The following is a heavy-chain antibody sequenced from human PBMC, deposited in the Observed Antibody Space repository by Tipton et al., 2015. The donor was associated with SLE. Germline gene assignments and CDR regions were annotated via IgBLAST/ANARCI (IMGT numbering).Heavy chain of an antibody. CDR3: ARDHPVAGPFDY. CDR2: IADTGSP. J-gene: IGHJ4*02. Sequence: TLSLTCAVYGGAFSGYHWTWIRQPPGQGLEWIGEIADTGSPNYNPSLKSRVTISVDTSKNQFSLKLSSVTAADMAVYYCARDHPVAGPFDYWGQGTLVTVSS. V-gene: IGHV4-34*01. CDR1: GGAFSGYH. D-gene: IGHD6-19*01.